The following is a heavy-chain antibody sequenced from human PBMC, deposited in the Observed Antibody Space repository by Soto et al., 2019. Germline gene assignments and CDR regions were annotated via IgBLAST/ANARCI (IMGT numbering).Heavy chain of an antibody. J-gene: IGHJ3*02. CDR3: ARDYCSGGSCYSYAFDI. D-gene: IGHD2-15*01. V-gene: IGHV1-8*01. Sequence: QVQLVQSGAEVKKPGASVKVSCKASGYTFTSYDINWVRQATGQGLEWMGWMHSNSGNTGYAQKFQVRVTMTRDTSTSTAYMELSSLRSEDTAVYYCARDYCSGGSCYSYAFDIWGQGTMVTVSS. CDR1: GYTFTSYD. CDR2: MHSNSGNT.